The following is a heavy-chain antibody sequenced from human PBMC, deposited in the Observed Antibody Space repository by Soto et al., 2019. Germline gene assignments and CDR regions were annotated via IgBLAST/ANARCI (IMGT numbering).Heavy chain of an antibody. Sequence: SETLSLTCAVSGGSISSGGYSWSWIRQPPGKGLEWIGYIYHSGSTYYNPSLKSRVTISVDRSKNQFSLKLSSVTAADTAVYYCAAGGGLPRYYWGQGTMVTAPQ. V-gene: IGHV4-30-2*01. J-gene: IGHJ4*02. D-gene: IGHD5-12*01. CDR3: AAGGGLPRYY. CDR1: GGSISSGGYS. CDR2: IYHSGST.